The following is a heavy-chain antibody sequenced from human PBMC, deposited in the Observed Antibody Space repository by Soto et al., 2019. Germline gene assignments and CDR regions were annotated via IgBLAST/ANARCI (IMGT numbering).Heavy chain of an antibody. V-gene: IGHV1-18*04. D-gene: IGHD3-22*01. CDR3: ARSVGYYYDSSGYSRVGYFDY. CDR1: GYTFTSYG. J-gene: IGHJ4*02. CDR2: ISAYNGNT. Sequence: GGLVKVSCKASGYTFTSYGISWVRQAPGQGLEWMGWISAYNGNTNYAQKLQGRVTMTTDTSTSTAYMELRSLRSDDTAVYYCARSVGYYYDSSGYSRVGYFDYWGQGTLVTVSS.